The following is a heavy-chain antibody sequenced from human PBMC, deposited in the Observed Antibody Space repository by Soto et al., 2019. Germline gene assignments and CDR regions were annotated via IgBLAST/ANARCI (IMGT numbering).Heavy chain of an antibody. J-gene: IGHJ6*02. D-gene: IGHD3-10*01. CDR3: ARAVTWGLDV. CDR1: GFTFSLYS. CDR2: ISRSSTGI. Sequence: EVQLVESGGGLVQPGGSLRLSCAASGFTFSLYSMSWVGQAPGKGLEWVSYISRSSTGIHYADSVEGRFTISRDEATNTMHLQMNSLRDGDTAVYYCARAVTWGLDVWGQGTTVSISS. V-gene: IGHV3-48*02.